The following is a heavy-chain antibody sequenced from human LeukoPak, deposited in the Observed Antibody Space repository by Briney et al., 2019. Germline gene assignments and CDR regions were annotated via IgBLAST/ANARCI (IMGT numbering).Heavy chain of an antibody. J-gene: IGHJ5*02. V-gene: IGHV3-23*01. CDR1: GFTFSSYA. D-gene: IGHD3-3*01. CDR3: AKDSYYDFWSGSLFDP. CDR2: ISGSGGST. Sequence: GGSLRLSCAASGFTFSSYAMSWVRQAPGKGLEWVSAISGSGGSTYYADSVKGRFTISRDNSKNTLYLQMNSLRAEDTAVYYCAKDSYYDFWSGSLFDPWGQGTLVTVSS.